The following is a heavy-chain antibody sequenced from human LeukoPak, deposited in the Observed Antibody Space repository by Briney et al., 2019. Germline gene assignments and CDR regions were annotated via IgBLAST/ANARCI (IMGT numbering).Heavy chain of an antibody. CDR1: GFTFSSYW. Sequence: GGSLRLSCAASGFTFSSYWMHWVRQAPGKGLEWVAVISYDGSNKYYVDSVKGRFTISRDNSKNTLYLQMNSLRAGDTAVYYCAKDYYGSGRYGYFDYWGQGTLVTVSA. CDR3: AKDYYGSGRYGYFDY. CDR2: ISYDGSNK. V-gene: IGHV3-30*18. D-gene: IGHD3-10*01. J-gene: IGHJ4*02.